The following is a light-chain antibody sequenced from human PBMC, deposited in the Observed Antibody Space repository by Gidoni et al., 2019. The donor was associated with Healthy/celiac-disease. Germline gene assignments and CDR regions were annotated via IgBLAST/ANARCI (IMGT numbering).Light chain of an antibody. CDR3: SSYTSSSLGV. Sequence: QSARTQPASVSGSPGQSITISCTGTSSDVGDYNYVSWYQQPPGKAPKLMIYDVSNRPSGVSNRFSGSKSGNTASLTISGLQDEDEADYYCSSYTSSSLGVFGGGTKLTVL. CDR2: DVS. CDR1: SSDVGDYNY. J-gene: IGLJ3*02. V-gene: IGLV2-14*01.